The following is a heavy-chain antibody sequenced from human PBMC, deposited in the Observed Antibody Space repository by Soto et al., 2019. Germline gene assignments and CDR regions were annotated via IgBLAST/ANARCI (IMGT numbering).Heavy chain of an antibody. J-gene: IGHJ3*02. CDR3: ARHRGLQQVAFDI. CDR1: GGSISSSSYY. V-gene: IGHV4-39*01. CDR2: IYYSGST. D-gene: IGHD3-10*01. Sequence: SETLSLTCTVSGGSISSSSYYWGWIRQPPGKGLEWIGSIYYSGSTYYNPSLKSRVTISVDTSKNQFSLKLSSVTAADTAVYYCARHRGLQQVAFDIWGQGTMVTVSS.